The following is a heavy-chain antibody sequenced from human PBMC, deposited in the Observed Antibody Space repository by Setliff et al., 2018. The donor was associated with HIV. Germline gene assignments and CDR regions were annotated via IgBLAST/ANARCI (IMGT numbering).Heavy chain of an antibody. D-gene: IGHD2-2*01. CDR2: ISGSGGST. CDR1: GFTFSSYA. J-gene: IGHJ5*02. CDR3: AKVGSSESLSADWFVP. Sequence: HPGGSLRLSCAASGFTFSSYAMSWVRQAPGKGLEWVSAISGSGGSTYYADSVKGRFTISRDNSKNTLYLQMNSLRSEDTAVYFCAKVGSSESLSADWFVPWGQGTLVTVSS. V-gene: IGHV3-23*01.